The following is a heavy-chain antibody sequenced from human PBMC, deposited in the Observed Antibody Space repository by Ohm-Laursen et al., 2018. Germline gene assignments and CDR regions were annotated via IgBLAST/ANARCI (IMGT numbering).Heavy chain of an antibody. CDR2: INTDGSNI. J-gene: IGHJ4*02. CDR3: AGSEDTSGYVDY. Sequence: SLRLSCSASGFTFSNYWMNWVRQAPGRGLVWISLINTDGSNIRYADSVKGRFTISRDNAKNSLSLEMSSLRAEDTAVYYCAGSEDTSGYVDYWGQGTLVTVSS. V-gene: IGHV3-74*01. CDR1: GFTFSNYW. D-gene: IGHD3-22*01.